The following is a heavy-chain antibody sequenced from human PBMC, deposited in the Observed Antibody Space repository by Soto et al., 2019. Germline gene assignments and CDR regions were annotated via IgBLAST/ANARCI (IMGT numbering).Heavy chain of an antibody. CDR1: GGTFSSYA. Sequence: SVKVSCKASGGTFSSYAISWVRQAPGQGLEWIGGIIPIFGTANYAQKFQGRVTITADESTSTAHMELSSLRSEDTAVYYCARDSRVDTAMARIYYYGMDVWGQGTTVTVSS. J-gene: IGHJ6*02. V-gene: IGHV1-69*01. CDR2: IIPIFGTA. D-gene: IGHD5-18*01. CDR3: ARDSRVDTAMARIYYYGMDV.